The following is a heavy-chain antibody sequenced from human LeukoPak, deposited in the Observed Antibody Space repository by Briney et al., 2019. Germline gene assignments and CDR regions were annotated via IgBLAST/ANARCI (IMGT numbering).Heavy chain of an antibody. Sequence: GGSLRLSCVVSGFILSDYVMHWVRQAPGKGLEWVAVISFDGSDKFYADSVKGRFTISRDKSKNTLYLQMNSLRAEDTAVYYCARLWGRRSGSSPGAAFDIWGQGTMVTVSS. J-gene: IGHJ3*02. V-gene: IGHV3-30*03. D-gene: IGHD1-26*01. CDR2: ISFDGSDK. CDR3: ARLWGRRSGSSPGAAFDI. CDR1: GFILSDYV.